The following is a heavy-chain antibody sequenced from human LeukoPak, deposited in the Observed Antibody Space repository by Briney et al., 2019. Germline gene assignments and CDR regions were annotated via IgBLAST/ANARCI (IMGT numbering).Heavy chain of an antibody. CDR3: ARVGSDIVVVPAANYYMDV. Sequence: PGGSLRLSCAASGFTFSSYSMNWVRQAPGKGLEWVSYISSSSSTIYYADSVKGRFTISRDNAKNSLYLQMNSLRAEDTAVYYCARVGSDIVVVPAANYYMDVWGKGTTVTVSS. V-gene: IGHV3-48*04. CDR1: GFTFSSYS. J-gene: IGHJ6*03. CDR2: ISSSSSTI. D-gene: IGHD2-2*01.